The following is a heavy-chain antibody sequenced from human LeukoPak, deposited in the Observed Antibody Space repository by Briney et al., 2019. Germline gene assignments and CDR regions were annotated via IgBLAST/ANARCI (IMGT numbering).Heavy chain of an antibody. Sequence: PGGSLRLSCAASGFTFSAYSMTWVRQAPGKGPEWVSTISGSGENIYFADSMKGRFTISRDNSKNSLSLQLNSLRAEDTAIYYCARLQGPYEQWLPVDYWGQGTLVTVSS. V-gene: IGHV3-23*01. D-gene: IGHD5-18*01. J-gene: IGHJ4*02. CDR2: ISGSGENI. CDR3: ARLQGPYEQWLPVDY. CDR1: GFTFSAYS.